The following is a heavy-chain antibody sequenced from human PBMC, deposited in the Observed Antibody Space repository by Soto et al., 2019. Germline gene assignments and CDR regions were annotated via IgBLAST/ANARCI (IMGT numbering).Heavy chain of an antibody. CDR1: GLIFSNYA. D-gene: IGHD1-1*01. CDR2: ISGSGATT. V-gene: IGHV3-23*01. Sequence: PGGSLRLSCAASGLIFSNYAMSWVRQAPGKGLEWVSAISGSGATTYYPDSVKGRFTISRDNSKNTLYLQMNSLRAEDTAVYYCTKGGIPRRYNIPKVDFDYWGQGSLVTVSS. J-gene: IGHJ4*02. CDR3: TKGGIPRRYNIPKVDFDY.